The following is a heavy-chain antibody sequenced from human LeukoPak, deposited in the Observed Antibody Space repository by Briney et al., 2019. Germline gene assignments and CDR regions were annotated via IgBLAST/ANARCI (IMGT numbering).Heavy chain of an antibody. Sequence: PGGSLTLSCAASGIAVSGNYMSWVRQTPGKGLEWVSFISINTNTFYADFVRGRFTISRDTSKNTLLLQMNSLRDEDSAIYYCAIAQTWDGLFESWGQGTLVTVSS. CDR3: AIAQTWDGLFES. CDR2: ISINTNT. D-gene: IGHD1-26*01. CDR1: GIAVSGNY. J-gene: IGHJ4*02. V-gene: IGHV3-53*01.